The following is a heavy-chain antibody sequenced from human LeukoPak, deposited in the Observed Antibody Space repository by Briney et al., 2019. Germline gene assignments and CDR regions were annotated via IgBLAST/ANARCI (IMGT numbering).Heavy chain of an antibody. CDR3: AKDRRPEYCSSTSCYDYYHGMDV. J-gene: IGHJ6*02. CDR2: ISGSGGST. D-gene: IGHD2-2*01. Sequence: GGSLRLSCAASGFTFSSYAMSWVRQAPGKGLEWVSAISGSGGSTYYADSVKGRFTISRDNSKNTLYLQMNSLRAEDTAVYYCAKDRRPEYCSSTSCYDYYHGMDVWGQGTTVTVSS. CDR1: GFTFSSYA. V-gene: IGHV3-23*01.